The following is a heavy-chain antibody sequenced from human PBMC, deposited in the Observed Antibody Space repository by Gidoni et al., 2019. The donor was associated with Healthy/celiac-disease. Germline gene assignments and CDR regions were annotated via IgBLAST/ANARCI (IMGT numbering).Heavy chain of an antibody. D-gene: IGHD3-22*01. CDR2: IYYSGST. V-gene: IGHV4-59*01. CDR3: AYYYDSSGYY. CDR1: GGSISSYY. J-gene: IGHJ4*02. Sequence: QVQLQESGPGLVKPSETLSLTCTVSGGSISSYYWSWIRQPPGKGLEWIGYIYYSGSTNYNPSLKSRVTISVDTSKNQFSLKLSSVTAADTAVYYCAYYYDSSGYYWGQGTLVTVSS.